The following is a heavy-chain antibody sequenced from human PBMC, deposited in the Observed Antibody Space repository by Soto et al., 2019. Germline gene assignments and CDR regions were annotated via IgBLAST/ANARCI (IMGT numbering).Heavy chain of an antibody. CDR2: TCRYGREL. CDR3: VRGTTAWRGMDY. J-gene: IGHJ4*02. V-gene: IGHV3-74*01. CDR1: GFTFSTYC. Sequence: GGSLRLSCAASGFTFSTYCMHWVRHIPGTGLVWVSRTCRYGRELYYADSVKGRFTISRDDAKNTLYLQMDSLRVEDTGIYYCVRGTTAWRGMDYWGQGALVTVSS. D-gene: IGHD1-1*01.